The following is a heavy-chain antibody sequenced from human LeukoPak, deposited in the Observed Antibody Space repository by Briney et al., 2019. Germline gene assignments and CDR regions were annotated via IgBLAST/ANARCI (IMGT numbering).Heavy chain of an antibody. CDR1: GGTFSSYA. D-gene: IGHD6-13*01. CDR3: ATGGYSSSWDNWFDP. CDR2: IIPILGIA. J-gene: IGHJ5*02. Sequence: SVPVSCKASGGTFSSYAISWVRQAPGQGLEWMGRIIPILGIANYAQKFHGRVTLNADKSTSTAYVALSSLRCDDAAVYYCATGGYSSSWDNWFDPWG. V-gene: IGHV1-69*04.